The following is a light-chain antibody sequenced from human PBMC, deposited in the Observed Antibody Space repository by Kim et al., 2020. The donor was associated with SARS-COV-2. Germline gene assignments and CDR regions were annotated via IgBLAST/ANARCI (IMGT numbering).Light chain of an antibody. Sequence: QSVLTQPASVSGSPGQSITISCTGTSSDVGAYNYVSWYQQHPGKAPKLMIYDVSEGPSGVSSRFSGSKSGNSASLTISGLQAEDEADYYCSSYTTTYTPIFGTGTKVTVL. J-gene: IGLJ1*01. CDR2: DVS. CDR1: SSDVGAYNY. V-gene: IGLV2-14*03. CDR3: SSYTTTYTPI.